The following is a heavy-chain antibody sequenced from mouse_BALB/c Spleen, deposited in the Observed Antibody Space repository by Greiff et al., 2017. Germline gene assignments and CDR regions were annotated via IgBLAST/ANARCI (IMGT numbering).Heavy chain of an antibody. V-gene: IGHV5-6-4*01. CDR3: TRVYDGYYEGFAY. J-gene: IGHJ3*01. CDR2: ISSGGSYT. Sequence: EVHLVESGGGLVKPGGSLKLSCAASGFTFSSYTMSWVRQTPEKRLEWVATISSGGSYTYYPDSVKGRFTISRDNAKNTLYLQMSSLKSEDTAMYYCTRVYDGYYEGFAYWGQGTLVTVSA. CDR1: GFTFSSYT. D-gene: IGHD2-3*01.